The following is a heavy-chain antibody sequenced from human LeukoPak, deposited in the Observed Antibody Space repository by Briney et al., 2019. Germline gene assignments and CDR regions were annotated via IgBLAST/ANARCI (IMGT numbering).Heavy chain of an antibody. D-gene: IGHD1-26*01. Sequence: SETLSLTCLLSGGSIGPYYWSWIWQAAGKGSEWIGRIYTTGTADYNPSLKGRVFLSVDTSMNQFSLKVTSVTAADTAVYYCANQRLGSYYGDDAFDIWGQGTMVTVSS. V-gene: IGHV4-4*07. J-gene: IGHJ3*02. CDR2: IYTTGTA. CDR1: GGSIGPYY. CDR3: ANQRLGSYYGDDAFDI.